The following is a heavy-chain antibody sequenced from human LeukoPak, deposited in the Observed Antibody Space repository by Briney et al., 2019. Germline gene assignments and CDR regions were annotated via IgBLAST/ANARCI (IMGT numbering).Heavy chain of an antibody. CDR3: ARVLNAVYSSSSGYHYYYYMDV. V-gene: IGHV4-30-4*07. Sequence: PSETLSLTCAVSGGSISSGGYSWSWIRQPPGKGLEWIGYIYDSGSTYYNPSLKSRVTISVDTSKNQFSLKLSSVTAADTAVYYCARVLNAVYSSSSGYHYYYYMDVWGKGTTVTVSS. D-gene: IGHD6-6*01. CDR1: GGSISSGGYS. J-gene: IGHJ6*03. CDR2: IYDSGST.